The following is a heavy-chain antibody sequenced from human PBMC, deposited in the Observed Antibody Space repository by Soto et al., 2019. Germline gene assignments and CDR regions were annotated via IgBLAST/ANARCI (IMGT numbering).Heavy chain of an antibody. V-gene: IGHV1-69*01. Sequence: QVQLAQSGAEVRKPGSSVKVSCSASGGSFSDFAFSWVRQAPGQGLEWMGGIIPMFAAPKYAQRFQGRVTISADAATMTVSLALSSITSDDAAVYYCARGGIVAVPAALSSYDDYTNYRFDSWGQGTLVSVSS. CDR2: IIPMFAAP. CDR1: GGSFSDFA. CDR3: ARGGIVAVPAALSSYDDYTNYRFDS. J-gene: IGHJ4*02. D-gene: IGHD2-15*01.